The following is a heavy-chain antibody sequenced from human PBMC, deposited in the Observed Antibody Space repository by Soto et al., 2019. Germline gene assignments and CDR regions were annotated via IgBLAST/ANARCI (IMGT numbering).Heavy chain of an antibody. CDR1: GFTFSDFY. CDR2: ISPNSNYK. CDR3: VRGGGGGQFDS. D-gene: IGHD2-21*01. V-gene: IGHV3-11*06. J-gene: IGHJ4*02. Sequence: QIQLVESGGGLVKPGGSLRLSCEVSGFTFSDFYMTWIRQAPGKGLEWLSYISPNSNYKQYAESVKGRHTISRDNAKNSLSLQMNSLRVDGTAVYYCVRGGGGGQFDSWGQGTLVTVSS.